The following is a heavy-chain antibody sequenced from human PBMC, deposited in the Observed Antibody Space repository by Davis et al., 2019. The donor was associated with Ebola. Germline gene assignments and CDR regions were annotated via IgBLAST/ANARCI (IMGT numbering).Heavy chain of an antibody. D-gene: IGHD3-3*01. V-gene: IGHV1-8*01. J-gene: IGHJ6*02. CDR3: AREYEDVLGFLEWGKKRDYYGMDV. CDR1: GYTFTSYD. CDR2: MNPDSGNT. Sequence: ASVKVSCKASGYTFTSYDINWVRQATGQGLEWMGWMNPDSGNTGYAQNFQGRVTMTRNTSASTAYMELSSLRAEDTAVYYCAREYEDVLGFLEWGKKRDYYGMDVWGQGTKVTVSS.